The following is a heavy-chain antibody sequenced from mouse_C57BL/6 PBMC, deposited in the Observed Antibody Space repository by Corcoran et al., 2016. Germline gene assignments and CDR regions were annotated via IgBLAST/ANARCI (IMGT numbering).Heavy chain of an antibody. J-gene: IGHJ1*03. CDR3: ARGDYYGSSRLYFDV. CDR2: INTYSGVP. D-gene: IGHD1-1*01. V-gene: IGHV9-3*01. CDR1: GYTFTTYG. Sequence: QIQLVQSGPELKKPGETVKISCKASGYTFTTYGMSWVKQAPGKGLKWMGWINTYSGVPTYADDFKGRFAFSLETSASTAYLQINNLKNEDTATYFCARGDYYGSSRLYFDVWGTGTTVTVSS.